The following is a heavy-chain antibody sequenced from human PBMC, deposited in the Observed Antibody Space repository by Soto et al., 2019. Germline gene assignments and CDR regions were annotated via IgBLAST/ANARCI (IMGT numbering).Heavy chain of an antibody. J-gene: IGHJ4*02. CDR1: GYTFTSYG. CDR2: ISTYNGNT. V-gene: IGHV1-18*01. CDR3: AREMVPGVVTDY. Sequence: QVQLVQSGAEVKKPGASVKVSCKASGYTFTSYGISWVRQAPGQGLEWMGWISTYNGNTKYAQKLQGRVTMTTDTSMSTAYMELRSLRSDGTPVFYSAREMVPGVVTDYWGQGTLVTVSS. D-gene: IGHD3-10*01.